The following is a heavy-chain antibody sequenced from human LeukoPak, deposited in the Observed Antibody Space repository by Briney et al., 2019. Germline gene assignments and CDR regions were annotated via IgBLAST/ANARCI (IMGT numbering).Heavy chain of an antibody. CDR2: IIPILGIA. J-gene: IGHJ4*02. V-gene: IGHV1-69*04. CDR1: GGTFSSYA. Sequence: ASVKVSCKASGGTFSSYAISWVRQAPGQRLEWMGRIIPILGIANYAQKFQGRVTITADKSTSTAYMELSSLRSEDTAVYYCARVIRTPGAGVGLADYWGQGTLVTVSS. D-gene: IGHD1-14*01. CDR3: ARVIRTPGAGVGLADY.